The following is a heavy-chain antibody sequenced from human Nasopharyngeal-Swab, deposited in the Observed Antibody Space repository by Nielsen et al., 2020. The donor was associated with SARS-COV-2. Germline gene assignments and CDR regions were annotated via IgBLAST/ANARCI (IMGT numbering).Heavy chain of an antibody. V-gene: IGHV3-20*03. Sequence: WIRQPAGKGLEWVSGINWNGGSTGYADSVKGRFTISRDNAKNSLYLQMNSLRAEDTAVYYCARDSMGGDGYNYYFDYWGQGTLVTVSS. CDR2: INWNGGST. J-gene: IGHJ4*02. D-gene: IGHD5-24*01. CDR3: ARDSMGGDGYNYYFDY.